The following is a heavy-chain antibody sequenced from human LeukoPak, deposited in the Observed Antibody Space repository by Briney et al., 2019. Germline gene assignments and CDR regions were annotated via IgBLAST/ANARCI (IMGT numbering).Heavy chain of an antibody. Sequence: SLRHSSAASGFTFRNYTIYSVRQAPRKGLERVSVISTDGNYKYYADSVEGRFAVSRNNSKNIVYLQMNSLSADDTAVYYCARRPVPTIKGYFDSWGQGTLVTVSS. CDR1: GFTFRNYT. V-gene: IGHV3-30*09. D-gene: IGHD5-24*01. J-gene: IGHJ4*02. CDR3: ARRPVPTIKGYFDS. CDR2: ISTDGNYK.